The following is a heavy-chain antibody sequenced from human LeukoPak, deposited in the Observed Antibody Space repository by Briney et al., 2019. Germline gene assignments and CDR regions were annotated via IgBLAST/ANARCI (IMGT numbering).Heavy chain of an antibody. CDR2: INHSGST. CDR3: ARETSQKGSHFMDV. V-gene: IGHV4-34*01. Sequence: PSETLSLTCAVYGGSFSGYYWSWIRQPPGKGLEWIGEINHSGSTNYNPSLKSRVTISVDTSKDQFSLKLSSVTAADTAVYYCARETSQKGSHFMDVWGKGTTVTISS. CDR1: GGSFSGYY. J-gene: IGHJ6*03.